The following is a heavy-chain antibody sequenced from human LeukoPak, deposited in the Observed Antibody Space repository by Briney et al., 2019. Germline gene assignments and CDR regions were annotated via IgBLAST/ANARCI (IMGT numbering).Heavy chain of an antibody. V-gene: IGHV1-2*02. D-gene: IGHD6-13*01. CDR3: ARDQGGYYSSSWVFDY. CDR1: GYTFTGYY. CDR2: INPNSGGT. J-gene: IGHJ4*02. Sequence: ASVKVSCKASGYTFTGYYMHWVRQAPGQGLEWMGWINPNSGGTNFAQNFQGRVAMTRDTSISTAYMELSRLRSDDTAVYYCARDQGGYYSSSWVFDYWGQGTLVTVSS.